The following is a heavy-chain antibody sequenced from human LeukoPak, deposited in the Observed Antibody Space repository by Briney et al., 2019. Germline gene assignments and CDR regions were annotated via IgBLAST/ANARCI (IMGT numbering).Heavy chain of an antibody. CDR3: ATVPPVRQQPVGDY. CDR2: INPSGDGT. V-gene: IGHV1-46*01. D-gene: IGHD6-13*01. Sequence: GASVKVSCKTSGYTFSNYYVHWVRQAPGQGLEWMAIINPSGDGTSYAQKFQGRATMTSDTSTSTVYMELSSLRSEDTAVYYCATVPPVRQQPVGDYWGQGTLVTVSS. CDR1: GYTFSNYY. J-gene: IGHJ4*02.